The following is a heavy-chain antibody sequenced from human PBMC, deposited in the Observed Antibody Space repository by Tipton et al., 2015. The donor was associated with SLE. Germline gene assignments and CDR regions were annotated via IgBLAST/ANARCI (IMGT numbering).Heavy chain of an antibody. CDR3: GRGVYSEGSVGMDV. Sequence: GSLRLSCAASGFTFSSHWMYWVRQAPGKGLVWVSRISRDGSNTYYVDSVEGRFTISRDNAKNTLYLQMHSLRVDDTAVYYCGRGVYSEGSVGMDVWGQGTTVTVSS. V-gene: IGHV3-74*01. J-gene: IGHJ6*02. D-gene: IGHD3-22*01. CDR2: ISRDGSNT. CDR1: GFTFSSHW.